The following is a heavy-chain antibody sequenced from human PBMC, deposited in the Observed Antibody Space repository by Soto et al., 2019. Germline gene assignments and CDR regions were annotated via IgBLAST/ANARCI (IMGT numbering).Heavy chain of an antibody. V-gene: IGHV3-66*01. D-gene: IGHD2-15*01. CDR1: GFTVSSNY. CDR3: ARDVIGYCSGGSCYGYYYYMDV. J-gene: IGHJ6*03. Sequence: GGSLRLSCAASGFTVSSNYMSWVRQAPGKGLEWVSVIYSGGSTYYADSVKGRFTISRDNSKNTLYLQMNSLRAEDTAVYYCARDVIGYCSGGSCYGYYYYMDVWGKGTTVTVSS. CDR2: IYSGGST.